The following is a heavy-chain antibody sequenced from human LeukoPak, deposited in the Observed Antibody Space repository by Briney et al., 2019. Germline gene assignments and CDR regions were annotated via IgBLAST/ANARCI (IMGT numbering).Heavy chain of an antibody. CDR2: IKSKTDGGTT. CDR1: GFTFGDYA. V-gene: IGHV3-15*01. Sequence: GGSLRLSCTASGFTFGDYAMSWFRQAPGKGLEWVGRIKSKTDGGTTDYAAPVKGRFTISRDDSKNTLYLQMNSLKTEDTAVYYCTTDGGSPYGDNFDYWGQGTLVTVSS. CDR3: TTDGGSPYGDNFDY. J-gene: IGHJ4*02. D-gene: IGHD4-17*01.